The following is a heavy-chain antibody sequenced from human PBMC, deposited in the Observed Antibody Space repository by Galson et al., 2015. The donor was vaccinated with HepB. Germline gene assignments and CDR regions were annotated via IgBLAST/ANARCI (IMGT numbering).Heavy chain of an antibody. D-gene: IGHD2-2*02. Sequence: QSGAEVKKPGESLKISCKASGYKFSTSWIGWVCQMPGKGLEWMGLIYPADSDTKYSPSFRGQVIISADKSIDTAYLQWSSLKASDTAIYYCARPYTSSSVDGALDIWGQGTKVTVSS. V-gene: IGHV5-51*03. J-gene: IGHJ3*02. CDR2: IYPADSDT. CDR1: GYKFSTSW. CDR3: ARPYTSSSVDGALDI.